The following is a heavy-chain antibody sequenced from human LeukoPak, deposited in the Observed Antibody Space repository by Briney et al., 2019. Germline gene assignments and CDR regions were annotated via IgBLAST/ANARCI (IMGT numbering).Heavy chain of an antibody. Sequence: SETLSLTCTVSGGSISSGGYYWSWIRQPPGKGLEWIGYIYHSGSTYYNPSLKSRVTISGDTSKNQHSLKLSSVTAADTAVYYCARVDRRGGYDGAFDIWGQGTMVTVSS. CDR2: IYHSGST. CDR3: ARVDRRGGYDGAFDI. J-gene: IGHJ3*02. D-gene: IGHD5-12*01. CDR1: GGSISSGGYY. V-gene: IGHV4-61*08.